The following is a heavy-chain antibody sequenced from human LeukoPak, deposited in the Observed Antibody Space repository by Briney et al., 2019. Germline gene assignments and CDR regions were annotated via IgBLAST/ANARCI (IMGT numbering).Heavy chain of an antibody. D-gene: IGHD1-20*01. CDR2: IYYSGST. CDR3: ARGFADNLNDVKPDAFDI. J-gene: IGHJ3*02. Sequence: SETLSLTCTVSGGSISSYYWSWIRQPPGKGLEWIGYIYYSGSTNYNPSLKSRVTISVDTSKNQFSLKLSSVTAADTAVYYCARGFADNLNDVKPDAFDIWGQGTMVTVSS. V-gene: IGHV4-59*01. CDR1: GGSISSYY.